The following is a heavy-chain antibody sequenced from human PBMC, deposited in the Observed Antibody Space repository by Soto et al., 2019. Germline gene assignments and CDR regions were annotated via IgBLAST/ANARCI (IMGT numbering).Heavy chain of an antibody. Sequence: QVQLVQSGAEVKKPGSSVKVSCKASGGTFSNYAFSWVRQAPGQGLEWMGGIIPIFGTANYAQKFQGRVTIIADESTSTASMGLGGLRSEAPPVYYCAGGRDRDVWGQGPRSPSP. V-gene: IGHV1-69*01. CDR1: GGTFSNYA. CDR3: AGGRDRDV. D-gene: IGHD1-26*01. J-gene: IGHJ6*02. CDR2: IIPIFGTA.